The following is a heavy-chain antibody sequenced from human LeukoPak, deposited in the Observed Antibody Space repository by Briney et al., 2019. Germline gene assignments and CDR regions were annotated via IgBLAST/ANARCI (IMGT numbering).Heavy chain of an antibody. D-gene: IGHD3-3*01. CDR2: INSDGSST. V-gene: IGHV3-74*01. Sequence: PGGSLRLSCAASGLAFSTYKMHWVRQAPRKGLVWVSRINSDGSSTSYADSVKGRFTISRDNAKNTLYLQMNSLRAEDTAVYYCARASTIFGVALAYFDYWGQGTLVTVSS. J-gene: IGHJ4*02. CDR3: ARASTIFGVALAYFDY. CDR1: GLAFSTYK.